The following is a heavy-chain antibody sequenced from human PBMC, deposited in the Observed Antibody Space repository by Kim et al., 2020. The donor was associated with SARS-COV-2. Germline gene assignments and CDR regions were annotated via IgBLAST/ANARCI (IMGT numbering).Heavy chain of an antibody. CDR2: IRSKVNNYAT. Sequence: GGSLRLSCAASGFIFSDSAIHWVRQASGKGLEWVGRIRSKVNNYATGYSASVVDRFTISRDDSTAYLQMNSLKTEDTGVYYCTRHIDGAPKAWGQGTLVTVSS. V-gene: IGHV3-73*01. J-gene: IGHJ5*02. CDR3: TRHIDGAPKA. CDR1: GFIFSDSA. D-gene: IGHD4-17*01.